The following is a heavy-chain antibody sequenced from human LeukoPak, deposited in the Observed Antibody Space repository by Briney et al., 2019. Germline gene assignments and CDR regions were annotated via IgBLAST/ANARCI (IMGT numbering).Heavy chain of an antibody. CDR1: GFTFSSYG. J-gene: IGHJ4*02. CDR2: IWYGGSNK. Sequence: GGSLRLSCAASGFTFSSYGMHWVRQAPGKGLEWVAVIWYGGSNKYYADSVKGRFTISRDNSKNTLYLQMNSLRAEDTAVYYCARVRYSTSPDYWGQGTLVTVSS. D-gene: IGHD6-6*01. CDR3: ARVRYSTSPDY. V-gene: IGHV3-33*01.